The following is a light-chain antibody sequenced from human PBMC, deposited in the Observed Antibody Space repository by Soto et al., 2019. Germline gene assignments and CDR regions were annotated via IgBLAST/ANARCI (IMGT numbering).Light chain of an antibody. Sequence: GDRVTITCRASQSISSWLAWYQQKPGKAPKLLIYDASSLESGVPSRFSGSGSGTEFTLTISSLQPDDFATYYCQQYNRAFGQGTKV. CDR1: QSISSW. J-gene: IGKJ1*01. CDR2: DAS. CDR3: QQYNRA. V-gene: IGKV1-5*01.